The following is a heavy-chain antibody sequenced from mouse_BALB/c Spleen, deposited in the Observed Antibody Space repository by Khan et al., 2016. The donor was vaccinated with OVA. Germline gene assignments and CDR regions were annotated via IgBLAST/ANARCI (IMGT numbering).Heavy chain of an antibody. J-gene: IGHJ2*01. CDR1: GYSITSDYA. CDR2: ISYSGNT. V-gene: IGHV3-2*02. CDR3: ARVYWGDFDY. Sequence: VQLKESGPGLVKPSQSLSLTCTVTGYSITSDYAWNWIRQFPGNKLEWMGFISYSGNTNYNPSLKSRISITRDTSKNQFFLQLNSVTTEDTATVYGARVYWGDFDYWGQGTTLTVSS. D-gene: IGHD1-1*01.